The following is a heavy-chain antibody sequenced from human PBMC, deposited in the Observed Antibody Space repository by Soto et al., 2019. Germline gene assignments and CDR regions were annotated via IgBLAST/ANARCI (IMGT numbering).Heavy chain of an antibody. CDR3: ARNDCWSGYYYYYYGMDV. V-gene: IGHV3-21*01. CDR2: ISSSSSYI. Sequence: PGGSLRLSCAASGFTFSSYSMNWVRQAPGKGLEWVSSISSSSSYIYYADSVKGRFTISRDNAKNSLYLQMNSLRAEDTAVYYCARNDCWSGYYYYYYGMDVWGQGTTVTVSS. D-gene: IGHD3-3*01. J-gene: IGHJ6*02. CDR1: GFTFSSYS.